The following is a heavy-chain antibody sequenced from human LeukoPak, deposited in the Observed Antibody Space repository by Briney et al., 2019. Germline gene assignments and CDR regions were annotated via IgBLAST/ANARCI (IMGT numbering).Heavy chain of an antibody. V-gene: IGHV3-30*18. D-gene: IGHD6-13*01. CDR1: GFTFSIYG. Sequence: GRSLRLSCAASGFTFSIYGMHWVRQAPGKGLEWVAVISYDGSNKYYADSVKGRFTISRDNSKNTLYLQMNSLRAEDTAVYYCAKDSTPPNLSSSWYDPHHFDYWGQGTLVTVSS. J-gene: IGHJ4*02. CDR3: AKDSTPPNLSSSWYDPHHFDY. CDR2: ISYDGSNK.